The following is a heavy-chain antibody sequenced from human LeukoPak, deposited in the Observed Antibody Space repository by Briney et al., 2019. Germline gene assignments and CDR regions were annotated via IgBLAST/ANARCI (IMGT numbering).Heavy chain of an antibody. J-gene: IGHJ4*02. Sequence: PGGSLRLSCAASGFTFSSHWMHWVRQAPGKGLVWVSHINSGGTSTNYADSVKGRFTISRDNAKNTLYLQMNSLRAEDTAVYYCARGGGYSSGANDYWGQGTLVTVSS. CDR3: ARGGGYSSGANDY. CDR1: GFTFSSHW. CDR2: INSGGTST. V-gene: IGHV3-74*01. D-gene: IGHD6-19*01.